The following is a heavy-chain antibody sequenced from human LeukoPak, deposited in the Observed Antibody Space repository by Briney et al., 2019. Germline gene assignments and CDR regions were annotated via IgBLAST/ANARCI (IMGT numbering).Heavy chain of an antibody. CDR3: AKDPGYSYGPHYYFDY. D-gene: IGHD5-18*01. CDR1: GFTFSSYS. J-gene: IGHJ4*02. CDR2: ISGSGGST. Sequence: GGSLRLSCAASGFTFSSYSTNWVRQAPGKGLEWVSAISGSGGSTYYADSVKGRFTISRDNSKNTLYLQMNSLRAEDTAVYYCAKDPGYSYGPHYYFDYWGQGTLVTVSS. V-gene: IGHV3-23*01.